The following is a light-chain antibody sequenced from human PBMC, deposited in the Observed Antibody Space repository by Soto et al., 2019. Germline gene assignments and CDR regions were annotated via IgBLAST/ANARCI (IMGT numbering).Light chain of an antibody. CDR1: QNVNNNY. V-gene: IGKV3-20*01. J-gene: IGKJ1*01. Sequence: ENVFTQSPGTLSLSPAARATVSCRASQNVNNNYLVWYQQRPGQAPGLLIHGASSRAAGVPDRFTGSGSGTDFTLTINRLEPEDLAVYYCQQYGSTPVTFGQGTKVDIK. CDR2: GAS. CDR3: QQYGSTPVT.